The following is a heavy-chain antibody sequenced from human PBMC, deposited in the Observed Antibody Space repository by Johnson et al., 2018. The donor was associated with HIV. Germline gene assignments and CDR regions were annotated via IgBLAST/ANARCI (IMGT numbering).Heavy chain of an antibody. D-gene: IGHD7-27*01. CDR3: ARSNWGGYAFDI. Sequence: VQLVESGGGLVQPGGSLRLSCAASGFSFSDYDMHWVRQLTGKSLEWVSVIFTVGDVYYADSVKGRFTISRDNSKNFLYLQMNSLRAEDTAVYYCARSNWGGYAFDIWGQGTMVTVSS. CDR2: IFTVGDV. J-gene: IGHJ3*02. V-gene: IGHV3-13*01. CDR1: GFSFSDYD.